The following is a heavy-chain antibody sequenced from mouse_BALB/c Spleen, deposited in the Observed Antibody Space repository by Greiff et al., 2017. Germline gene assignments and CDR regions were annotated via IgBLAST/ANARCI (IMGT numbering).Heavy chain of an antibody. CDR1: GYTFTTYP. CDR3: ASGQYCNTWFAY. CDR2: FHPYNDDT. Sequence: VQLQEPGAELVKPGASVKMSCKAFGYTFTTYPIEWMKQNHGNSLEWIGNFHPYNDDTKYNENFKGKAKLTVEKSSSTVYLELSRLTSDDSAFYYCASGQYCNTWFAYWGQGTLVTVSA. V-gene: IGHV1-47*01. J-gene: IGHJ3*01. D-gene: IGHD2-10*02.